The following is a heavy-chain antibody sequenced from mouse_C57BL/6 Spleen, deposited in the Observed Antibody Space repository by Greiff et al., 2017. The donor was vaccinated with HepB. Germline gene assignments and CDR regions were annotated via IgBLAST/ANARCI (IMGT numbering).Heavy chain of an antibody. CDR3: ARWGDYEGYFDY. D-gene: IGHD2-4*01. J-gene: IGHJ2*01. V-gene: IGHV1-52*01. CDR2: IDPSDSET. Sequence: QVHVKQPGAELVRPGSSVKLSCKASGYTFTSYWMHWVKQRPIQGLEWIGNIDPSDSETHYNQKFKDKATLTVDKSSSTAYMQLSSLTSEDSAVYYCARWGDYEGYFDYWGQGTTLTVSS. CDR1: GYTFTSYW.